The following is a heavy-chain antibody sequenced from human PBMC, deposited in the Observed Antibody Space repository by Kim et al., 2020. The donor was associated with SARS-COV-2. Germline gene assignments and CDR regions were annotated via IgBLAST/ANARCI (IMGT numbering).Heavy chain of an antibody. D-gene: IGHD4-17*01. CDR3: ARQDYGDGGGAFDI. V-gene: IGHV4-39*01. CDR2: IYYSGST. CDR1: GGSISSSSYY. J-gene: IGHJ3*02. Sequence: SETLSLTCTVSGGSISSSSYYWGWIRQPPGKGLEWIGSIYYSGSTYYNPSLKSRVTISVDTSKNQFSLKLSSVTAADTAVYYCARQDYGDGGGAFDIWGQGTMVTVSS.